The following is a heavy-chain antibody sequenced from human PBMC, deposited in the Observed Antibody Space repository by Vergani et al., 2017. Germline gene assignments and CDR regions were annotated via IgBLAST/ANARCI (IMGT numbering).Heavy chain of an antibody. V-gene: IGHV1-69*08. CDR1: GVSYNDYT. J-gene: IGHJ5*02. Sequence: QVHLVQSAAEVTKPGSSVKVSCKASGVSYNDYTINWVRQAPGQGLEWVGRVIPLLGIANYAQKFHDRVTITSDRSSTTVYLELTTLTSEDTAVYYCAKDAYGVGSERLNRLDPCGQGTLITVSS. CDR2: VIPLLGIA. CDR3: AKDAYGVGSERLNRLDP. D-gene: IGHD3-3*01.